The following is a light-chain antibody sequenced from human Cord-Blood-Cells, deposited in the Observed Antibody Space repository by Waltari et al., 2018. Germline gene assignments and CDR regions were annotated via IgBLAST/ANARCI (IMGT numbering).Light chain of an antibody. CDR2: GNN. Sequence: SSELTQDPAVSVALGQTVRITCQGDSLRSYYASWYQQKPGQAPCLVCCGNNTRPSGIPDRFSCSSSGNTASLTITGAQSEDEADYYCNSRDSSGNHYVFGTGTKVTVL. J-gene: IGLJ1*01. CDR3: NSRDSSGNHYV. CDR1: SLRSYY. V-gene: IGLV3-19*01.